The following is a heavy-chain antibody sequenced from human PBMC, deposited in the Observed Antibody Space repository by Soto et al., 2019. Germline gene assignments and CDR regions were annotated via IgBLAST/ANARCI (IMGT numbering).Heavy chain of an antibody. J-gene: IGHJ1*01. D-gene: IGHD6-13*01. Sequence: QVQLVESGGGVVQPGRSLRLSCAASGFTFSSYAMHWVRQAPGKGLEWVAVISYDGSNKYYADSVKGRFTISRDNSKNTLYLQMNSLRAEYTAEYYRARAGGGEVSSWYRGYFQHWGQGTLVTVSS. V-gene: IGHV3-30-3*01. CDR2: ISYDGSNK. CDR3: ARAGGGEVSSWYRGYFQH. CDR1: GFTFSSYA.